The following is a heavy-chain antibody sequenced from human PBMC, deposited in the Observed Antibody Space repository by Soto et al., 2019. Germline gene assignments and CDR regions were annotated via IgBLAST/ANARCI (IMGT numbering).Heavy chain of an antibody. CDR1: GGSISSYN. CDR3: ARGSEDSSGYYYLPDY. V-gene: IGHV4-59*01. Sequence: PSETLSLTCTVSGGSISSYNWSWIRQPPGKGLEWIGYIYYSGSTNYNPSLKSRVTISVDTSKNQFSLKLSSVTAADTAVYYCARGSEDSSGYYYLPDYWGQGTLVTVSS. J-gene: IGHJ4*02. D-gene: IGHD3-22*01. CDR2: IYYSGST.